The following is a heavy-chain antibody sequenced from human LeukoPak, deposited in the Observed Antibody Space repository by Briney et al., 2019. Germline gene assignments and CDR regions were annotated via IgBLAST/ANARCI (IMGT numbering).Heavy chain of an antibody. CDR2: ISSSSSYI. D-gene: IGHD2-15*01. CDR1: GFTFSSYS. J-gene: IGHJ6*03. Sequence: GGSLRLSCAASGFTFSSYSMNWVRQAPGKGLEWVSSISSSSSYIYYTDSVKGRFTISRDNAKNSLYLQMNSLRAEDTAVYYCARERGYSLYYYYYYMDVWGKGTTVTVSS. CDR3: ARERGYSLYYYYYYMDV. V-gene: IGHV3-21*01.